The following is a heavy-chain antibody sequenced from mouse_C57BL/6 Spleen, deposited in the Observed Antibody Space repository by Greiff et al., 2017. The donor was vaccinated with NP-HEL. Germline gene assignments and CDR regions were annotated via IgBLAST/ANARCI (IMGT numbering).Heavy chain of an antibody. V-gene: IGHV1-69*01. CDR1: GYTFTSYW. CDR3: ARLGGFYGSRGYFDV. D-gene: IGHD1-1*01. CDR2: IDPSDSYT. J-gene: IGHJ1*03. Sequence: QVQLQQPGAELVMPGASVKLSCKASGYTFTSYWMHWVKQRPGQGLEWIGEIDPSDSYTNYNQKFKGKSTLTVDKSSSTAYMQLSSLTSEDSAVYYCARLGGFYGSRGYFDVWGTGTTVTVSS.